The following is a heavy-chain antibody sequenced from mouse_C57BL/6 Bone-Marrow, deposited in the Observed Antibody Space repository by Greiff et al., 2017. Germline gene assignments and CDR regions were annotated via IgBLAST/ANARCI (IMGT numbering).Heavy chain of an antibody. CDR3: ARDMVGY. J-gene: IGHJ4*01. Sequence: EVNLVASGGGLVKPGGSLKLSCAASGFTFSSYAMSWVRQTPEKRLEWVATISDGGSYTYYPNNVKGRFTISRDNAKNNLYLQMSHLKSEDTAMYYCARDMVGYWGQGTSVTVSS. V-gene: IGHV5-4*01. D-gene: IGHD1-1*02. CDR1: GFTFSSYA. CDR2: ISDGGSYT.